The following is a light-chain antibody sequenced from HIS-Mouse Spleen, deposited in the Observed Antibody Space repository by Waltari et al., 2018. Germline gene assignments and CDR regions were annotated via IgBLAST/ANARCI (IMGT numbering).Light chain of an antibody. V-gene: IGLV2-14*03. J-gene: IGLJ2*01. CDR1: SSDVGGYNY. CDR2: DVS. CDR3: SSYTSSSTLVV. Sequence: QSALTQPASVSGSPGQSTTISCTGTSSDVGGYNYVSWYQQHPAKAPKPMIYDVSNRPSGVSNRFSGSKSGNTASLTISGLQAEDEADYYCSSYTSSSTLVVFGGGTKLTVL.